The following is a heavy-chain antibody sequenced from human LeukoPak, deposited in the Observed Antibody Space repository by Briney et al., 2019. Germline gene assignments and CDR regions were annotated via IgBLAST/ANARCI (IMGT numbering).Heavy chain of an antibody. CDR2: IKPNSGGT. J-gene: IGHJ6*02. V-gene: IGHV1-2*02. CDR3: ARTSVEVGQNYYGMDV. Sequence: GASVKVSCKASGYTFTGYYMHWVRQAPGQGLEYMGWIKPNSGGTKSAQKFQGRVTMTRDTSISTGYMELSGLASDDAAVYYCARTSVEVGQNYYGMDVWGQGTTVTVSS. CDR1: GYTFTGYY. D-gene: IGHD3-22*01.